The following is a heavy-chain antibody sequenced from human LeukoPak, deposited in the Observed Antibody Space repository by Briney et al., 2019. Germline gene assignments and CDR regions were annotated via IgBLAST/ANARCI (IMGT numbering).Heavy chain of an antibody. Sequence: ASVNVSCTASGYTFTSYYMHWVRQATGQGLEWMGMINPSGGSTSYAQKFQGRVTMTRDTSTSTVYMELSSLRSEDTAVYYCARADTQNTWIQLWALPTGFDYWGQGTLVTVSS. V-gene: IGHV1-46*01. D-gene: IGHD5-18*01. CDR3: ARADTQNTWIQLWALPTGFDY. J-gene: IGHJ4*02. CDR1: GYTFTSYY. CDR2: INPSGGST.